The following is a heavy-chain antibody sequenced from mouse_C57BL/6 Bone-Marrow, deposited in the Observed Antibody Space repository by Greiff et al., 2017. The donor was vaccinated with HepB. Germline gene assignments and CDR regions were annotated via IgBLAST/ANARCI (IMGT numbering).Heavy chain of an antibody. CDR3: ARGIYDGYPDWYFDV. J-gene: IGHJ1*03. D-gene: IGHD2-3*01. CDR2: ISYDGSN. Sequence: EVKLMESGPGLVKPSQSLSLTCSVTGYSITSGYYWNWIRQFPGNKLEWMGYISYDGSNNYNPSLKNRISITRDTSKNQFFLKLNSVTTEDTATYYCARGIYDGYPDWYFDVWGTGTTVTVSS. CDR1: GYSITSGYY. V-gene: IGHV3-6*01.